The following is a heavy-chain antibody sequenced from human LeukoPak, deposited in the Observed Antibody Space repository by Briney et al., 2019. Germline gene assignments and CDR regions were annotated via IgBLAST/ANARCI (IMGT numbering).Heavy chain of an antibody. CDR2: IYPGDSDT. Sequence: GESLKISCKGSGYSFTSYWIGWVRQMPGKGMEWMGVIYPGDSDTRYSPSFQGQATIPADKSISTAYLQWSSLKASDTAMYYCARLDSSSWYLTWQGWGQGTLVTVSS. J-gene: IGHJ4*02. CDR1: GYSFTSYW. V-gene: IGHV5-51*01. D-gene: IGHD6-13*01. CDR3: ARLDSSSWYLTWQG.